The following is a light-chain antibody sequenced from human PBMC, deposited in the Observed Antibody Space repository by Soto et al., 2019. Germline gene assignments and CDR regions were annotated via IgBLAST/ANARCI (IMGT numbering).Light chain of an antibody. CDR3: CSHSTSITWM. CDR1: SSDVGGYNF. CDR2: EVT. J-gene: IGLJ3*02. V-gene: IGLV2-14*03. Sequence: QSVLTQTASVSASPGQSITISCTGTSSDVGGYNFVSWYQQHPGKAPKLIIHEVTNRLSGVSNRFSGSKSGNTASLTISGLQAEDEAVYYCCSHSTSITWMFGGGTKVTV.